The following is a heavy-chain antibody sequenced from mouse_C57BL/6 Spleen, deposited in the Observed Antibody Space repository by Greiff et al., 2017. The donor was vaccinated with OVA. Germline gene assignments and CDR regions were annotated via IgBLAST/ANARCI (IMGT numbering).Heavy chain of an antibody. J-gene: IGHJ4*01. V-gene: IGHV10-3*01. CDR1: GFTFNTYA. Sequence: DVQLVESGGGLVQPKGSLKLSCAASGFTFNTYAMHWVRQAPGKGLEWVARIRSKSSNYATYYADSVKDRFTISRDDSQSMLYLQMNNLKNEDTAMYSCTAQPPYSSAMHYWGHGTSLTVSS. CDR3: TAQPPYSSAMHY. CDR2: IRSKSSNYAT. D-gene: IGHD3-2*02.